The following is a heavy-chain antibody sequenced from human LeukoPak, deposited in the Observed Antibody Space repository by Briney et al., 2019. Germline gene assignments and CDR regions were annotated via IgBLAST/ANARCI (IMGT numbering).Heavy chain of an antibody. CDR1: GYTFTGYY. CDR2: INPNTGGT. V-gene: IGHV1-2*02. J-gene: IGHJ6*03. D-gene: IGHD6-13*01. CDR3: ARDPGSSYSSSWYDYYYMDV. Sequence: ASVKVSCKASGYTFTGYYMHWVRQAPGQGLEWMGWINPNTGGTNYAQKFQGRVTMTRDTSISTAYMDLSRLRSDDTAVYYCARDPGSSYSSSWYDYYYMDVWGKGTTVTISS.